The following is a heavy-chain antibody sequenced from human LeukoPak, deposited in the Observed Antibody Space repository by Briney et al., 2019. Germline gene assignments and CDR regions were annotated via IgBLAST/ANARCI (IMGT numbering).Heavy chain of an antibody. J-gene: IGHJ4*02. CDR1: GGSISGYH. Sequence: SETLSLTCIVSGGSISGYHWSWIRQPPGKRLEYIGWIYYTGNTSYNPSLQSRLTLSLDTAKNQFSLRLTSVTAADTAVYFCARQYGSGTYPIDYWGQGILVTVSS. V-gene: IGHV4-59*01. CDR2: IYYTGNT. CDR3: ARQYGSGTYPIDY. D-gene: IGHD3-10*01.